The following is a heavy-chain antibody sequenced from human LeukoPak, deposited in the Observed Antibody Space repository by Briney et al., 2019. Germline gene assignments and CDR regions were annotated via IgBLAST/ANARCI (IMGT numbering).Heavy chain of an antibody. D-gene: IGHD6-19*01. CDR3: ARDGGWHYYFDY. CDR1: GYSISSGYY. CDR2: IYHSGST. J-gene: IGHJ4*02. V-gene: IGHV4-38-2*02. Sequence: PSETLSLTCTVSGYSISSGYYWGWIRQPPGKGLEWIGIIYHSGSTYYNPSLKSRVTISVDTSKNQFSLKLSSVTAADTAVYYCARDGGWHYYFDYWGQGTLVTVSS.